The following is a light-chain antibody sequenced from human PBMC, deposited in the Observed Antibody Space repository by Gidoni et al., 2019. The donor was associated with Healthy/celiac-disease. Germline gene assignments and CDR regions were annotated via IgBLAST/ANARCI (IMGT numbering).Light chain of an antibody. Sequence: IVSTQSPCTLSLSPGERATLSCRASQSVSSSYLAWYQQKPGQAPRLLIYGASFRATGIPDRFSGSGSGTDFTLTISRLEPENSAVYYCQQYGSSPTFGPGTKVDIK. CDR1: QSVSSSY. CDR2: GAS. V-gene: IGKV3-20*01. J-gene: IGKJ3*01. CDR3: QQYGSSPT.